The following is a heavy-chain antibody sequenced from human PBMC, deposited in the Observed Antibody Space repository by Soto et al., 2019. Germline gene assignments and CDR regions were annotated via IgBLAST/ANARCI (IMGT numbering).Heavy chain of an antibody. Sequence: APGKGLVWVSRINGDGTSTGYAHSVKGRFTISTDNAKNMLYLQMNSLRAEDTAVYYCASIPPSAVGATGEGDYWGYGTLVTVSS. J-gene: IGHJ4*01. D-gene: IGHD1-26*01. CDR2: INGDGTST. V-gene: IGHV3-74*01. CDR3: ASIPPSAVGATGEGDY.